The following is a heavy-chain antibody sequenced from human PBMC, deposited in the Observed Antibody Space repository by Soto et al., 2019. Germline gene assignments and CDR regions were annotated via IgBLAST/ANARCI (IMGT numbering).Heavy chain of an antibody. D-gene: IGHD3-10*01. CDR1: GGPIKTGDYY. CDR3: ARAGFSYGHLLF. V-gene: IGHV4-30-4*01. Sequence: TLSLTCNVSGGPIKTGDYYWNWIRQPPGKGLEWIGYVFYSGATNYSPSLKSRAAISMDTSKNQFSLSLTSVTAADTAVYYCARAGFSYGHLLFWGQGIRVTVPS. J-gene: IGHJ4*02. CDR2: VFYSGAT.